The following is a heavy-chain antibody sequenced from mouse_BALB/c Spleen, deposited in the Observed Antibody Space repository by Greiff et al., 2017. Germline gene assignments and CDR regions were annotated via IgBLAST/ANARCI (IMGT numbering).Heavy chain of an antibody. V-gene: IGHV5-9-4*01. J-gene: IGHJ1*01. CDR3: ARGEYYYGSSYWYFDV. CDR2: ISSGGSYT. Sequence: EVKVVESGGGLVKPGGSLKLSCAASGFTFSSYAMSWVRQSPEKRLEWVAEISSGGSYTYYPDTVTGRFTISRDNAKNTLYLEMSSLRSEDTAMYYCARGEYYYGSSYWYFDVWGAGTTVTVSS. D-gene: IGHD1-1*01. CDR1: GFTFSSYA.